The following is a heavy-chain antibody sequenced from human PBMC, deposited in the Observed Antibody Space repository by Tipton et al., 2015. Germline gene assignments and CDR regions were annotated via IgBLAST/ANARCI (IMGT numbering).Heavy chain of an antibody. CDR2: IYYSGTP. V-gene: IGHV4-34*11. Sequence: TLSLTCAVHNGSLSDYYWSWIRQPPGKGLQWIGYIYYSGTPNYNPSLKSRVTFSVDTSKNQFYLKLRSVTAADTAVYYCAELGSGGFDPWGQGTLVTVSA. D-gene: IGHD6-25*01. CDR3: AELGSGGFDP. J-gene: IGHJ5*02. CDR1: NGSLSDYY.